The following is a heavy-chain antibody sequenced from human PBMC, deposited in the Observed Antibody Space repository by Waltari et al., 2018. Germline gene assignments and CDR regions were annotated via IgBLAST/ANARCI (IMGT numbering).Heavy chain of an antibody. CDR1: GGSFSGYY. D-gene: IGHD1-1*01. CDR2: INHSGST. CDR3: ARVSKWVGTPDY. V-gene: IGHV4-34*01. Sequence: QVQLQQWGAGLLKPSETLSLTCAVYGGSFSGYYWSWIGQPPGKGLEWIGEINHSGSTNYNPSLKSRVTISVDTSKNQFSLKLSSVTAADTAVYYCARVSKWVGTPDYWGQGTLVTVSS. J-gene: IGHJ4*02.